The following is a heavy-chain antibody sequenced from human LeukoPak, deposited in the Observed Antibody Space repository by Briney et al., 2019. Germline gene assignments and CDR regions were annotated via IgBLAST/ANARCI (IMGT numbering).Heavy chain of an antibody. CDR2: ISYDGSNK. CDR3: ARGAQDHYYDSSGYSPLDY. V-gene: IGHV3-30*04. CDR1: GFTFSSYA. D-gene: IGHD3-22*01. Sequence: GGSLRLSCAASGFTFSSYAMHWVRQAPGKGLEWVAVISYDGSNKYYADSVKGRFTISRDNSKNTLYLQMNSLRAEDTAVYYCARGAQDHYYDSSGYSPLDYWGQGTLVTVSS. J-gene: IGHJ4*02.